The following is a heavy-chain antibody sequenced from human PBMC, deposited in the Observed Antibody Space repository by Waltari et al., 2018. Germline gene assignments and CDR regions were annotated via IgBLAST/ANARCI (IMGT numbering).Heavy chain of an antibody. D-gene: IGHD1-1*01. V-gene: IGHV4-38-2*02. CDR2: IHHMGGA. CDR3: ARQPIEGNLPDWFDP. CDR1: GYSISNVYY. J-gene: IGHJ5*02. Sequence: QVQLQQSGPGLVKPSETLSLTCTVSGYSISNVYYWGWIRQPPGKGLEWIGSIHHMGGAYYNPSLNDRVTISLETSKNQFSLKLTSVAATDTAIYYCARQPIEGNLPDWFDPWGQGTLVTVSS.